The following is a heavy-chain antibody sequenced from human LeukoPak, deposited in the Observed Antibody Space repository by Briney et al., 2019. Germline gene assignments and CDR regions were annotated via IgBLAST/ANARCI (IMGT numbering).Heavy chain of an antibody. CDR3: VRRSSFDC. Sequence: GGSLRLSCTASGFGFSSHGMNWVRQAPGKGLEWVSYISNTGSNIHYADSVKGRFTISRDNARNSLFLQMTSLRPDDTAVYFCVRRSSFDCWGQGTRVTVSS. J-gene: IGHJ4*02. V-gene: IGHV3-48*03. CDR1: GFGFSSHG. CDR2: ISNTGSNI.